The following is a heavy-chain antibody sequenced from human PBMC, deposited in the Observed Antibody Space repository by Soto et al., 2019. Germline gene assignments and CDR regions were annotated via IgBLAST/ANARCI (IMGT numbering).Heavy chain of an antibody. V-gene: IGHV3-11*01. CDR2: IDSGDGTT. D-gene: IGHD6-13*01. CDR3: VRPYYSSSWFPFDR. Sequence: SLRLSCTGSGFDFGDYYMSWIRQAPGKGLEWVSYIDSGDGTTYYTDSVKGRFTISRDNAKKTVYLQMSSLRVEDTALYYCVRPYYSSSWFPFDRWGQRTLVTVSS. J-gene: IGHJ4*02. CDR1: GFDFGDYY.